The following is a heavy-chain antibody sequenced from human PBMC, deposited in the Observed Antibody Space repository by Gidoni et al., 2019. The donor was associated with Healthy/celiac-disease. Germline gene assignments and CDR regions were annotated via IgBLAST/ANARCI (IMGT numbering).Heavy chain of an antibody. Sequence: QVQLVQSGAEVKKPGSSVKVSCKASGGTFSSYAISWVRQAPGQGLEWMGGIIPIFGTANYAQKFQGRVTITADKSTSTAYMELSSLRSEDTAVYYCARDMSSSWGVPTNPYFDLWGRGTLVTVSS. CDR2: IIPIFGTA. J-gene: IGHJ2*01. V-gene: IGHV1-69*06. D-gene: IGHD6-13*01. CDR3: ARDMSSSWGVPTNPYFDL. CDR1: GGTFSSYA.